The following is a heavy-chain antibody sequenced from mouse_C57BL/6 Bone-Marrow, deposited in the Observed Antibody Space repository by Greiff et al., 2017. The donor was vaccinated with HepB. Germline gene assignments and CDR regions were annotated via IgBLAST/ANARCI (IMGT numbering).Heavy chain of an antibody. CDR1: GFNIKDDY. CDR3: TTWDGKAWFAY. Sequence: VQLQQSGAELVRPGASVKLSCTASGFNIKDDYMHWVKQRPEQGLEWIGWIDPENGDTEYAPKFQGKATITADTSSNTAYLQLSSLTSEDTAVYYCTTWDGKAWFAYWGQGTLVTVSA. D-gene: IGHD2-1*01. J-gene: IGHJ3*01. CDR2: IDPENGDT. V-gene: IGHV14-4*01.